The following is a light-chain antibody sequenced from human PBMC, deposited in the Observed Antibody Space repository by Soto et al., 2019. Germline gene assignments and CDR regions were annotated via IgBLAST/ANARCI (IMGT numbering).Light chain of an antibody. J-gene: IGKJ4*01. CDR3: QQYDAYPLT. CDR1: QRISTW. Sequence: DIQMTQSPSTLSASVGDRVTISCRASQRISTWLAWYQQKPGKAPKLMIHKASTLESGVPSRFSGGGSGTDLTLTIHSLQPDDFATYYCQQYDAYPLTFGGGTTVDIK. V-gene: IGKV1-5*03. CDR2: KAS.